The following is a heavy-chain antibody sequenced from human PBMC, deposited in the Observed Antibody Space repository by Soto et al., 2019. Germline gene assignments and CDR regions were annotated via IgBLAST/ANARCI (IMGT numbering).Heavy chain of an antibody. CDR2: IWSDGKKE. CDR3: ARDRDGGWFHMDV. J-gene: IGHJ6*02. Sequence: QVQLVESGGGVVQPGRSLRLSCVGSGFPFWHYGMHWVRQAPGKGMEWVAVIWSDGKKESYADFVKGRFATSRDNFKDTLYLQTNSLRAEDTAVYYCARDRDGGWFHMDVWGQGTTVTVSS. CDR1: GFPFWHYG. V-gene: IGHV3-33*01. D-gene: IGHD6-19*01.